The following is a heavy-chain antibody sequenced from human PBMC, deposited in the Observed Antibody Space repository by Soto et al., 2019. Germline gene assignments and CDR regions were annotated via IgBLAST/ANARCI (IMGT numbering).Heavy chain of an antibody. CDR3: ATGGYSYDYYYYGMDV. J-gene: IGHJ6*02. CDR1: GFTFSSYW. V-gene: IGHV3-74*01. Sequence: EVQLVESGGGLVQPGGSLRLSCAASGFTFSSYWMHWVRQAPGKGLVWVSRINSDGSSTSYADSVKGRFTISRDNAKNTLYLQMNSLRAEDTAVYYCATGGYSYDYYYYGMDVWGQGTTVTVSS. CDR2: INSDGSST. D-gene: IGHD5-18*01.